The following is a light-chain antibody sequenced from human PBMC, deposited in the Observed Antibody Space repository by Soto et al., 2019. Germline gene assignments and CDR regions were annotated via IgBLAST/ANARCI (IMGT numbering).Light chain of an antibody. V-gene: IGKV1-5*03. CDR2: KTS. Sequence: DIQLTQSPSTLSASVGDRVTITCRASQSISSWLAWYQQKPGKAPNFLIYKTSNLESGVPSRFSGSGSGTEFTLTISSLQPDDFATYYCQDYNDYCCTFGQGTKVEIK. CDR1: QSISSW. CDR3: QDYNDYCCT. J-gene: IGKJ1*01.